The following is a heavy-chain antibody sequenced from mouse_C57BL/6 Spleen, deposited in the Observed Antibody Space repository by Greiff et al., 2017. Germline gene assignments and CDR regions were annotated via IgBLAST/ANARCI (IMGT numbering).Heavy chain of an antibody. CDR1: GYTFTSYW. Sequence: VQLQQPGAELVKPGASVKVSCKASGYTFTSYWMHWVKQRPGQGLEWIGRLHPSDSDTNYNQKFKGKATLTVDKSSSTAYMQLSSLTSEDSAVYYCAIAFYYYAMDYWGQGTSVTVSS. CDR3: AIAFYYYAMDY. CDR2: LHPSDSDT. J-gene: IGHJ4*01. V-gene: IGHV1-74*01.